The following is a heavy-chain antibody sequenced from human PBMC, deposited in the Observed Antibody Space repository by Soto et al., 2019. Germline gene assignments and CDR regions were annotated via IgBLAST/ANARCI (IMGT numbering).Heavy chain of an antibody. V-gene: IGHV4-59*01. J-gene: IGHJ6*02. CDR3: ARDRGYSGSYYFQDYYGMDF. CDR1: GGSISSYY. CDR2: IYYSGST. D-gene: IGHD1-26*01. Sequence: PSETLSLTCTVSGGSISSYYWSWIRQPPGKGLEWIGYIYYSGSTNYNPSLKSRVTISVDTSKNQFSLKLSSVTAADTAVYYCARDRGYSGSYYFQDYYGMDFWGQGTTVTVSS.